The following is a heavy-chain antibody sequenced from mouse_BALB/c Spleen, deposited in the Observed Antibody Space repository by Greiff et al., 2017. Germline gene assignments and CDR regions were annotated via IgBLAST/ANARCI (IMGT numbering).Heavy chain of an antibody. V-gene: IGHV1-80*01. D-gene: IGHD2-4*01. J-gene: IGHJ3*01. Sequence: QVQLQQSGAELVRPGSSVKISCKASGYAFSSYWMNWVKQRPGQGLEWIGQIYPGDGDTNYNGKFKVKATLTADKSSSTAYMQLSSLTSEDSAVYFCARDDYGAWFAYWGQGTLVTVSA. CDR3: ARDDYGAWFAY. CDR2: IYPGDGDT. CDR1: GYAFSSYW.